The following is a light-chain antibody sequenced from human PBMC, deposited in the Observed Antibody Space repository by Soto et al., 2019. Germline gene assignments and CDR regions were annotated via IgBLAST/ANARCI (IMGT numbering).Light chain of an antibody. CDR2: RAS. V-gene: IGKV1-5*03. CDR3: QQYNTYRYI. Sequence: DIQMTQSPSTLSASVGDRVTITCRASLSIRSFLAWYQQKPGKAPKLLIYRASTLEGGVPSRFSGSGSGTEFTLTISSLQPDDFATYYCQQYNTYRYIFGQGTKLEIK. CDR1: LSIRSF. J-gene: IGKJ2*01.